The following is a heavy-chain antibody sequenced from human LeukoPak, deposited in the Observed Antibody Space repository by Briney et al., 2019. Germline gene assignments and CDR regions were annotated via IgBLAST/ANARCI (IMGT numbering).Heavy chain of an antibody. V-gene: IGHV3-48*04. CDR2: ISSSSSTI. J-gene: IGHJ4*02. Sequence: GGSLRLSCAASGFTFSSYSMNWVRQAPGKGLEWVSYISSSSSTIYYADSVKGRFTISRDNAKHSLYLQMNSLRAEDTAVYYCARDLGGYDSDYWGQGTLVTVSS. CDR1: GFTFSSYS. D-gene: IGHD5-12*01. CDR3: ARDLGGYDSDY.